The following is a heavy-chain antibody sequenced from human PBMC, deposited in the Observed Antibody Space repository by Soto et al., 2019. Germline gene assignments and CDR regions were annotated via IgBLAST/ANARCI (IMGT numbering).Heavy chain of an antibody. CDR3: VRCPLVRGVVRGMGV. CDR1: AGTFIDYA. J-gene: IGHJ6*02. D-gene: IGHD3-10*01. Sequence: QVQLEQSGAEVKKPGSSVKVSCRTSAGTFIDYAISWVRQAPGQGLEWMGGIIPFYGTTNYAQSFQGGVTFTADTYMSEVCMELSSLKSEDTAVYYCVRCPLVRGVVRGMGVWGQGTPITVSS. CDR2: IIPFYGTT. V-gene: IGHV1-69*06.